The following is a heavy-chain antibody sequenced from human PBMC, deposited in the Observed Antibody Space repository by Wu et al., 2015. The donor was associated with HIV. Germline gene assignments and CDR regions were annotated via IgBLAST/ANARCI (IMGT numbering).Heavy chain of an antibody. D-gene: IGHD3-22*01. Sequence: QVQLVQSGAEMKKPGASVKVSCKASGYTFTAFYIHWLRQAPGHGPEWMGWINPINGATIYSENFEGRVTLTRDTSTNTAYMELSSLRSYDTAVYYCARDAPPITTEFDQWGQGTLVSVSS. CDR2: INPINGAT. CDR1: GYTFTAFY. J-gene: IGHJ4*02. V-gene: IGHV1-2*02. CDR3: ARDAPPITTEFDQ.